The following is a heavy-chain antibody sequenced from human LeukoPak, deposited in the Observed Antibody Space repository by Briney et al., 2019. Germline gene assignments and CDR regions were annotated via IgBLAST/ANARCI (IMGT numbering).Heavy chain of an antibody. V-gene: IGHV4-34*01. CDR3: ARGRGFWSGHVDY. CDR1: GGSFSGYY. Sequence: SETLSLTCAVYGGSFSGYYWSWIRQPPGKGLEWIGEINHSGSTNYNPSLKSRVTISVDTSKNQFSLKLSSVTAADTAVYYCARGRGFWSGHVDYWGQGTLVTVSS. J-gene: IGHJ4*02. D-gene: IGHD3-3*01. CDR2: INHSGST.